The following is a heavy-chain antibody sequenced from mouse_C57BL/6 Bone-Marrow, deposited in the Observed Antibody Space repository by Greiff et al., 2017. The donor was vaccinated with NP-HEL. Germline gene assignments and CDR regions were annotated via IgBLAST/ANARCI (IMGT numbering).Heavy chain of an antibody. Sequence: QVQLQQPGAELVKPGASVKLSCKASGYTFTSYWMHWVKQRPGQGLEWIGMIHPNSGSTNYNEKFKSKATLTVDKSSSTAYMQLSSLTSEDSAVYYCAREIYYYGSSYGPWYFDVWGTGTTVTVSS. CDR1: GYTFTSYW. CDR2: IHPNSGST. V-gene: IGHV1-64*01. D-gene: IGHD1-1*01. CDR3: AREIYYYGSSYGPWYFDV. J-gene: IGHJ1*03.